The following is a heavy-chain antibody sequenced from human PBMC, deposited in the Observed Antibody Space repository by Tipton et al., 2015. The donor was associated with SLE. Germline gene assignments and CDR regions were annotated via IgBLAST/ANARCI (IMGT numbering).Heavy chain of an antibody. Sequence: LRLPCTVSGDSISSSGYYWGWIRQPPGKGLEWIGSVYYTGSTYYNPSLKSRVTISVDTSKNQFSLKLNSVAAADTAVYYCARESVAGTYIPNWFDPWGQGTLVTVSS. V-gene: IGHV4-39*02. CDR1: GDSISSSGYY. J-gene: IGHJ5*02. D-gene: IGHD6-19*01. CDR2: VYYTGST. CDR3: ARESVAGTYIPNWFDP.